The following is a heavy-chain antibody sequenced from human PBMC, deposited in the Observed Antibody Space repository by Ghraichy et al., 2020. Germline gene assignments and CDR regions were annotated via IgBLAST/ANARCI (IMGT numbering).Heavy chain of an antibody. CDR3: ARARSLGYCSTSSCWNHFDS. J-gene: IGHJ4*01. D-gene: IGHD2-2*01. Sequence: SCAVSGGSIDSGDYSWNWIRQPPGKGLEFIGYIYHSGSTYYNPYLASRLSMSVDTSKNQFSLRLTSVTAADAAMYYCARARSLGYCSTSSCWNHFDSWGHGTLVTVSS. V-gene: IGHV4-30-4*07. CDR2: IYHSGST. CDR1: GGSIDSGDYS.